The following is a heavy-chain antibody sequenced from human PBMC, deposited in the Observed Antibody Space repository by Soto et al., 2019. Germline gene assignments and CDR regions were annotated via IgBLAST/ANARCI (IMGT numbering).Heavy chain of an antibody. CDR3: ARYGCSSTSCYYYYMDV. CDR1: GYTFTRYD. CDR2: MNPNSGNT. J-gene: IGHJ6*03. Sequence: ASVKVSCKASGYTFTRYDINWVRQATGQGLEWMGWMNPNSGNTGYAQKFQGRVTMTRNTSISTAYMELSSLRSEDTAVYYCARYGCSSTSCYYYYMDVWGKGTTVTVSS. D-gene: IGHD2-2*01. V-gene: IGHV1-8*01.